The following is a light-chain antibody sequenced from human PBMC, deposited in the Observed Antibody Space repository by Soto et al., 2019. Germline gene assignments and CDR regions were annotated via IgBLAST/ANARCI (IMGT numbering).Light chain of an antibody. Sequence: QAVVTQEPSFSVSPGGTVTLTCGLSSGSVSTSYYPSWYQQTPGQAPRTLTYSTNTRSSGVPDRFSGSILGNKAALTITGAQADDESDYYCVLYMGSGIWVFGGGTQLTVL. CDR2: STN. CDR3: VLYMGSGIWV. V-gene: IGLV8-61*01. J-gene: IGLJ2*01. CDR1: SGSVSTSYY.